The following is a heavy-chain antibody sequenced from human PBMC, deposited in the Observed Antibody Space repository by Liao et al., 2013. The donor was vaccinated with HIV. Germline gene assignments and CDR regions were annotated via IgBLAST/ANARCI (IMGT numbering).Heavy chain of an antibody. CDR1: GGTISTSSYY. CDR2: LYHSGSA. CDR3: AREGGATGPRDALDI. Sequence: QVQLQESGPGLVKPSETLSLTCTVSGGTISTSSYYWDWIRQPPGKGLEWIGSLYHSGSAYNNPSLKSRVTMSVATSKKQFFLRLRSVTAADTAVYYCAREGGATGPRDALDIWGQGTMVTVSS. D-gene: IGHD6-13*01. J-gene: IGHJ3*02. V-gene: IGHV4-39*07.